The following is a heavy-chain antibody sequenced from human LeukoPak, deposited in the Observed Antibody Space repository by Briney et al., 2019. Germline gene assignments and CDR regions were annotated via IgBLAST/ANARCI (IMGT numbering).Heavy chain of an antibody. CDR3: ARASPTTNKGAYGWFDP. J-gene: IGHJ5*02. CDR2: IYTSGST. CDR1: GGSISGYY. V-gene: IGHV4-4*07. Sequence: SETLSLTCTVSGGSISGYYWSWIRQPAGKGLEWIGRIYTSGSTNYNPSLKSRVTMSVDTSKNQFTLKLSSVTAADTAVYYCARASPTTNKGAYGWFDPWGQGTLVTVSS. D-gene: IGHD1-14*01.